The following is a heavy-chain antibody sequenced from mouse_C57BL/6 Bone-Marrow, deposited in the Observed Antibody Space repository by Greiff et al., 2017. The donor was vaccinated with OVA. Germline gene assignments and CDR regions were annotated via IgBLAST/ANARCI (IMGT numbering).Heavy chain of an antibody. CDR1: GYTFTDYN. CDR3: ASQLGSWFAY. V-gene: IGHV1-22*01. J-gene: IGHJ3*01. Sequence: EVQLQESGPELVKPGASVKMSCKASGYTFTDYNMHWVKQSHGKSLEWIGYINPNNGGTSYNQKFKGKATLTVNKSSSTAYMELRSLTSEDSAVYYCASQLGSWFAYWGQGTLVTVSA. D-gene: IGHD4-1*02. CDR2: INPNNGGT.